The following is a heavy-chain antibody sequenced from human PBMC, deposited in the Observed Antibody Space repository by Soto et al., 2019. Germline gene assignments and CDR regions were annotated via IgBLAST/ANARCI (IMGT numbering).Heavy chain of an antibody. J-gene: IGHJ4*02. Sequence: QVQLVESGGGVVQPGRSLRLSCAASGFTFSSYGMHWVRQAPGKGLEWVAVIWYDGSNKYYADSVKGRFTISRDNSKNPLYLQMNSLRAEDRAVYYCAIGDSSRWYSYYFDYWGQGTLVTGFS. CDR1: GFTFSSYG. CDR2: IWYDGSNK. V-gene: IGHV3-33*01. D-gene: IGHD6-19*01. CDR3: AIGDSSRWYSYYFDY.